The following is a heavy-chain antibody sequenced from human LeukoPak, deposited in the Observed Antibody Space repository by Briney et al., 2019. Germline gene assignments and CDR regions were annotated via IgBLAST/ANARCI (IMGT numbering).Heavy chain of an antibody. V-gene: IGHV3-23*01. D-gene: IGHD3-22*01. CDR2: ISGSGGST. CDR3: ARVGDYYDSSGYPFDY. J-gene: IGHJ4*02. CDR1: GFTFTSSA. Sequence: GGSLRLSCAASGFTFTSSAMNWVRQAPGKGLEWVSGISGSGGSTYYADSVKGRFTISRDNSKNTLYLQMNSLRAEDTAVYYCARVGDYYDSSGYPFDYWGQGTLVTVSS.